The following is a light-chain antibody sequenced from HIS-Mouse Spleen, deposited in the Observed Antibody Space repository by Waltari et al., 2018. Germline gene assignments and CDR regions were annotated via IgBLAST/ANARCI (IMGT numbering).Light chain of an antibody. CDR2: DDS. J-gene: IGLJ1*01. CDR1: NLGSNS. Sequence: SYVLTQPPSVSVAPGQTARITWWGNNLGSNSVHGYQQKPGQAPVLVVYDDSDRPSGIPERFSGSNSGNTATLTISRVEAGDEADYYCQVWDSSSDHYVFGTGTKVTVL. CDR3: QVWDSSSDHYV. V-gene: IGLV3-21*02.